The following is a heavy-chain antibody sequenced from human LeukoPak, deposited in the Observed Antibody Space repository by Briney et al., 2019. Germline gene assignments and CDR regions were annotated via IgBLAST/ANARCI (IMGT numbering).Heavy chain of an antibody. J-gene: IGHJ6*03. CDR2: IRYDGSDK. V-gene: IGHV3-30*02. D-gene: IGHD2-2*01. Sequence: SGGSLRLSCAASGFTFNSYGMHWVRQAPGKGLEWVAFIRYDGSDKYYADSVKGRLTISRDNSKNTLYLQMSSLRAEDTAVYYCAKGSYYCSSSSCPQYYYFMDVWGKGTTVTVSS. CDR1: GFTFNSYG. CDR3: AKGSYYCSSSSCPQYYYFMDV.